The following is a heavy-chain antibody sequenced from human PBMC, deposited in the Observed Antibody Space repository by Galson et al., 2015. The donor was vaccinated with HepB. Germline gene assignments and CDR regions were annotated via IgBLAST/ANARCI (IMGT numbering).Heavy chain of an antibody. CDR1: GYTFTSYD. V-gene: IGHV1-8*01. D-gene: IGHD3-3*01. J-gene: IGHJ6*02. Sequence: SVKVSCKASGYTFTSYDINWVRQAAGQGLEWMGWMNPNSGNTGYAQKFKGRVSMTRNTSISTAYRELSSLGSEDTAVYYCARGAYYDFWSGYLYGMDVWGQGTTVTVSS. CDR3: ARGAYYDFWSGYLYGMDV. CDR2: MNPNSGNT.